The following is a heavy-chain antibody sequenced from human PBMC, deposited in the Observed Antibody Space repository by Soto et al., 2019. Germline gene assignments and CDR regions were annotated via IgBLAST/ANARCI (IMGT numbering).Heavy chain of an antibody. J-gene: IGHJ6*02. CDR2: IYYTGTT. V-gene: IGHV4-59*01. Sequence: QVQLQESGPGLVKPSETLSLTCTVSRGSISSFYWTWIRQPPGKGLEWIASIYYTGTTNYNPSLQSRVTISVDTSKNQFSLKLTSVTPADTAVYFCARAPVAYNDYSHYGMDVWGQGTTVAVSS. CDR3: ARAPVAYNDYSHYGMDV. D-gene: IGHD1-1*01. CDR1: RGSISSFY.